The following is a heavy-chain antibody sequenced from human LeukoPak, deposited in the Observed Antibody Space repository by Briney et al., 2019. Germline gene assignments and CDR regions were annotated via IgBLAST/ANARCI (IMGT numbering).Heavy chain of an antibody. J-gene: IGHJ4*02. Sequence: GGSLRLSCAASGFTFRIYGMHWVRQAPGKGLEWVAVISYDGSNKYYADSVKGRFTISRDNSKNTLYLQMNSLRAEDTAVYYCAKDQAPYYDIHYTGWHFDYWGQGTLVTVSS. D-gene: IGHD3-9*01. CDR1: GFTFRIYG. V-gene: IGHV3-30*18. CDR3: AKDQAPYYDIHYTGWHFDY. CDR2: ISYDGSNK.